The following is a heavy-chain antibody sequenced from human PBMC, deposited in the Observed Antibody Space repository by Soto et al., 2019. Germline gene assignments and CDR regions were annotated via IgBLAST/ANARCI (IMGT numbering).Heavy chain of an antibody. Sequence: SETLSLTCAVSGGSISSGGYSWSWIRQPPGKGLEWIGYIYHSGSTYYNPSLKSPVTISVDRSKNQFSLKLSSVTAADTAVYYCARVGNSGYDWKPGYFDYWGQGTLVTVSS. D-gene: IGHD5-12*01. CDR3: ARVGNSGYDWKPGYFDY. CDR1: GGSISSGGYS. V-gene: IGHV4-30-2*01. CDR2: IYHSGST. J-gene: IGHJ4*02.